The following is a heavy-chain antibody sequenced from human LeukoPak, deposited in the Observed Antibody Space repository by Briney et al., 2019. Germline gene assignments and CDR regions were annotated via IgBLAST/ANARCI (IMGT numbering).Heavy chain of an antibody. Sequence: GASVKVSCKASGGTFSSYAISWVRQAPGQGLEWMGGIIPIFGTANYAQKFQGRVTITADESTSTAYVELSSLRSEDTAVYYCARAGSRNVGDGYPIGGFDYWGQGTLVTVSS. CDR2: IIPIFGTA. CDR1: GGTFSSYA. V-gene: IGHV1-69*13. D-gene: IGHD5-24*01. J-gene: IGHJ4*02. CDR3: ARAGSRNVGDGYPIGGFDY.